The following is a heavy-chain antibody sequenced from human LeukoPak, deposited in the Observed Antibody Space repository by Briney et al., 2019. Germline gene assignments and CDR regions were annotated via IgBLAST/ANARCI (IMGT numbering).Heavy chain of an antibody. D-gene: IGHD1-26*01. J-gene: IGHJ6*02. CDR3: AKDQHGWELPHPYYYYYGMDV. CDR2: ISWNSGSI. CDR1: GFTFDDYA. Sequence: PGGSLRLSCAASGFTFDDYAMHWVRQTPGKGLEWVSGISWNSGSIDYADSVKGRFTISRDNAKSSLYLQMNSLRAEDTALYYCAKDQHGWELPHPYYYYYGMDVWGQGTTVTVSS. V-gene: IGHV3-9*01.